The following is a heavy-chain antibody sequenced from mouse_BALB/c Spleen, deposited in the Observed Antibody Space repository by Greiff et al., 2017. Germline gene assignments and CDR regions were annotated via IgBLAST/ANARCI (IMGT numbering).Heavy chain of an antibody. D-gene: IGHD1-1*01. Sequence: EVQRVESGPELMKPGASVKISCKASGYSFTSYYMHWVKQSHGKSLEWIGYIDPFNGGTSYNQKFKGKATLTVDKSSSTAYMHLSSLTSEDSAVYYCARNYDVGYYFDYWGQGTTLTVSS. J-gene: IGHJ2*01. CDR3: ARNYDVGYYFDY. CDR1: GYSFTSYY. CDR2: IDPFNGGT. V-gene: IGHV1S135*01.